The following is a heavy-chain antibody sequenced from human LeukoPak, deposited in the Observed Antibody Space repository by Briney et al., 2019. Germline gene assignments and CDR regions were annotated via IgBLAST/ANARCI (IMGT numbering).Heavy chain of an antibody. J-gene: IGHJ4*02. CDR2: FDPEDGET. CDR1: GYTLTELS. CDR3: AGGVGAAAGLDY. D-gene: IGHD6-13*01. V-gene: IGHV1-24*01. Sequence: ASVKVSCKVSGYTLTELSMHWVRQAPGEGLEWMGGFDPEDGETIYAQKFQGGVTMTTDTSTSTAYMELRSPRSDGTGVYYCAGGVGAAAGLDYWGQGTLVTVSS.